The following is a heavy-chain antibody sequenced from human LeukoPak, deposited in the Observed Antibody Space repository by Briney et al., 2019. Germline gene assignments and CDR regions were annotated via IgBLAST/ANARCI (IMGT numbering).Heavy chain of an antibody. D-gene: IGHD3-10*01. CDR2: INYDGSST. Sequence: GGSLRLSCAASGFTFNNYWMHWVRQAPGKGLVWVSRINYDGSSTTYADSVKGRFTISRDNAKNTLYLQINSLRAEDTAVYYCARVTHYFASGSLAIYYFDYWGQGTAVTLSS. V-gene: IGHV3-74*01. CDR3: ARVTHYFASGSLAIYYFDY. CDR1: GFTFNNYW. J-gene: IGHJ4*02.